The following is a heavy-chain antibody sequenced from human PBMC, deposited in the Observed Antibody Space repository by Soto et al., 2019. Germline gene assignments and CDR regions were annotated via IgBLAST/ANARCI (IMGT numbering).Heavy chain of an antibody. J-gene: IGHJ4*02. D-gene: IGHD4-17*01. CDR3: AKDNAVTIAYY. CDR1: GFTFSSYG. CDR2: ISYDGSNK. Sequence: QVQLVESGGGVVQPGRSLRLSCAASGFTFSSYGMHWVRQAPGKGLEWVAVISYDGSNKYYADSVKGRFTISRDNSKNTLYLQMNSLRAEDTAVYYCAKDNAVTIAYYWGQGTLVTVSS. V-gene: IGHV3-30*18.